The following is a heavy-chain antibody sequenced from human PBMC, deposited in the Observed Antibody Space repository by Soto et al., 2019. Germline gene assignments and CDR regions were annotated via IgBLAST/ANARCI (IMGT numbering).Heavy chain of an antibody. D-gene: IGHD6-19*01. CDR3: AKDRASGFGQWLIVWYYYYGMDV. Sequence: PXGSLRLSCAASGFTFSSYGMHGVRQAPGKGLEWVAVISYDGSNKYYADSVKGRFTISRDNSKNTLYLQMNSLRAEDTAVYYCAKDRASGFGQWLIVWYYYYGMDVWGQGTTVTVSS. J-gene: IGHJ6*02. V-gene: IGHV3-30*18. CDR1: GFTFSSYG. CDR2: ISYDGSNK.